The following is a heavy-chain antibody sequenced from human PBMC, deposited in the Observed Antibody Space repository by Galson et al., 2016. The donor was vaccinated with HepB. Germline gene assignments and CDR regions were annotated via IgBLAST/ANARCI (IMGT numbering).Heavy chain of an antibody. V-gene: IGHV1-46*01. D-gene: IGHD5-24*01. CDR1: GNTFTRYY. Sequence: SVKVSCKASGNTFTRYYIHWVRQAPGQGLEWMGIINPSDGSTSYAQKFQGRVTITRDTSTSTVYLELSSLRSEDTAVYYCARALEMAAALDNWGQGTLVTVSS. J-gene: IGHJ4*02. CDR2: INPSDGST. CDR3: ARALEMAAALDN.